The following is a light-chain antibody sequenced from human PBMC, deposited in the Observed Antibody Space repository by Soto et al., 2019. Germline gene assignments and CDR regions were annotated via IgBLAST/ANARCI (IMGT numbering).Light chain of an antibody. CDR2: AAS. CDR1: QSISSW. Sequence: TQTPAPLSGSVGDRVTIACRASQSISSWLAWYQQKPGKDNKILIYAASSLQGGVPSRFSGSGSGTDFTPTIRSMQPEEFATYYCQPTYSSQWTCGKGTKVDIK. J-gene: IGKJ1*01. V-gene: IGKV1-39*01. CDR3: QPTYSSQWT.